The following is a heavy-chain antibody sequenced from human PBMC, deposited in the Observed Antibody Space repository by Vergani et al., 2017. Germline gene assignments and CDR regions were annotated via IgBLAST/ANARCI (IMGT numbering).Heavy chain of an antibody. CDR3: ARVDTXVPATSHFYYMDV. D-gene: IGHD6-25*01. V-gene: IGHV4-31*11. J-gene: IGHJ6*03. Sequence: QLQLQESGPGVVKPSQTLSLTCAVSGGSISSGDHCWTWIRQRPGKGLEWIGYIFYSGTTYDHPSLRSRLTISVDTSQNQFSLKLRSVTAADTAVYYCARVDTXVPATSHFYYMDVWGKGTTVVVSS. CDR1: GGSISSGDHC. CDR2: IFYSGTT.